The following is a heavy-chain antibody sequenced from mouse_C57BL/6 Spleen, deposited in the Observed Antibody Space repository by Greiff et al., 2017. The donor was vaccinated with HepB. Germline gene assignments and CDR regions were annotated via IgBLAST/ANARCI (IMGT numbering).Heavy chain of an antibody. Sequence: EVQLQQSGPELVKPGDSVKISCKASGYSFTGYFMNWVMQSHGKSLEWIGRINPYNGDTFYNQKFKGKATLTVDKSSSTAHMELRSLTSEDSAVYYCARDYGSSYVGWYFDVWGTGTTVTVSS. CDR3: ARDYGSSYVGWYFDV. CDR2: INPYNGDT. V-gene: IGHV1-20*01. J-gene: IGHJ1*03. D-gene: IGHD1-1*01. CDR1: GYSFTGYF.